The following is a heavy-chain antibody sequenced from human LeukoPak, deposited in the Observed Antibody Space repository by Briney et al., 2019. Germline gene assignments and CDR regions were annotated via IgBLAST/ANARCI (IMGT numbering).Heavy chain of an antibody. J-gene: IGHJ6*02. D-gene: IGHD3-10*01. CDR2: INTNTGNP. Sequence: GASVKVSCKASGYTFTSYAMNWVRQAPGQGLEWMGWINTNTGNPTYAQGFTGRFVFSSDTSVSTAYLQISSLKAEDTAVYYCARVTMVRGVYRPLLLDVWGQGTTVTVSS. CDR3: ARVTMVRGVYRPLLLDV. CDR1: GYTFTSYA. V-gene: IGHV7-4-1*02.